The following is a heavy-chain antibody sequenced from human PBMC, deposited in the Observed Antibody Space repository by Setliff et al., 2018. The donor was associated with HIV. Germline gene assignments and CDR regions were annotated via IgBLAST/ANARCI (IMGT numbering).Heavy chain of an antibody. CDR2: IHYTGST. CDR3: AREAVDGYARYFDY. V-gene: IGHV4-61*01. Sequence: SETLSLTCSASGGSVSSVNYYWSWIRQPPGKGLEWIGYIHYTGSTTYNPSLKSRVTISVDTSKNQFSLELSSVTAADTAVYYCAREAVDGYARYFDYWGQGSLVTGLL. J-gene: IGHJ4*02. D-gene: IGHD5-12*01. CDR1: GGSVSSVNYY.